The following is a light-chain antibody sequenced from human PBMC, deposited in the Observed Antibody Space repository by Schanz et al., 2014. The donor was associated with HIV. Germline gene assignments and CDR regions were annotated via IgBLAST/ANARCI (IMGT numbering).Light chain of an antibody. Sequence: QSALTQPPSASGSPGQSVTISCTGTSSDIGGYVSWYQHHPGKAPKLLISEMHRRPSGVPDRFSGSRSGNTASLTVSDLQAEDEADYYCQTWGTGIRVFGGGTKLTVL. V-gene: IGLV2-8*01. J-gene: IGLJ2*01. CDR3: QTWGTGIRV. CDR1: SSDIGGY. CDR2: EMH.